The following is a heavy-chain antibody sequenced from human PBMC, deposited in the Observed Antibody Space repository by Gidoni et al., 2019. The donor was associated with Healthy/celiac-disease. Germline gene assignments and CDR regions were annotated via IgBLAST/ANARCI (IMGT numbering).Heavy chain of an antibody. D-gene: IGHD6-13*01. Sequence: QVQLPESGPGLVKPSETLSLTCTVSGGSFSSYYWSWIRQPPGKGLEWIGYIYYSGSTNYNPSLKSRVTISVDTSKNQFSLKLSSVTAADTAVYYCARAGRAAAALSPLDYWGQGTLVTVSS. CDR3: ARAGRAAAALSPLDY. J-gene: IGHJ4*02. CDR1: GGSFSSYY. V-gene: IGHV4-59*01. CDR2: IYYSGST.